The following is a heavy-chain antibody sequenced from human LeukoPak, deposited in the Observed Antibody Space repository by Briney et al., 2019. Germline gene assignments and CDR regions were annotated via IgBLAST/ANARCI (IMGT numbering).Heavy chain of an antibody. Sequence: GGSLRLSCAASGFTFSSYGMHWVRQAPGKGLEWVAVIWYDGTNKYYADSVKGRFTISRDNSKNTLYLQVNSLRAADTALYYCARGFAGIAVAGTYYAMDVWGQGTTVTVSS. CDR3: ARGFAGIAVAGTYYAMDV. V-gene: IGHV3-33*01. CDR1: GFTFSSYG. D-gene: IGHD6-19*01. CDR2: IWYDGTNK. J-gene: IGHJ6*02.